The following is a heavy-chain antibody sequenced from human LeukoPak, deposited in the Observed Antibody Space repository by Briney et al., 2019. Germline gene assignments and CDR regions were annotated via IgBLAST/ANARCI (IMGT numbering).Heavy chain of an antibody. CDR1: GFTFSSYG. J-gene: IGHJ5*02. CDR2: IRYDGSNK. V-gene: IGHV3-30*02. D-gene: IGHD3-10*01. Sequence: GGSLRLSCAASGFTFSSYGMHWVRQAPGKGLEWVAFIRYDGSNKYYADSVKGRFTISRDNSKNTLYLQMNSLRAEDTAVYYCAKESDTMVRGERDDWFDPWGQGTLVTVSS. CDR3: AKESDTMVRGERDDWFDP.